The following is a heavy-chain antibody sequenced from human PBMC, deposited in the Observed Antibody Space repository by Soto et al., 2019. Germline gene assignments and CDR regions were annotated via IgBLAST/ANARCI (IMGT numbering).Heavy chain of an antibody. CDR3: ANNGGDYYYGMDV. Sequence: ASVKVSCKASGYTFTSYAMHWVRQAPGKRLEWMGWINAGNGNTKYSQKFQGRVTITRDTSASTAYMELSSLTSEDTALYYCANNGGDYYYGMDVWGQGTTVTVSS. CDR1: GYTFTSYA. D-gene: IGHD1-20*01. J-gene: IGHJ6*02. CDR2: INAGNGNT. V-gene: IGHV1-3*01.